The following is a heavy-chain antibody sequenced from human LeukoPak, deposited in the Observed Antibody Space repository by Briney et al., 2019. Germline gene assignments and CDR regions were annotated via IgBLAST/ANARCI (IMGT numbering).Heavy chain of an antibody. CDR2: IKQDGSEK. CDR1: GFTFSSYW. J-gene: IGHJ6*03. V-gene: IGHV3-7*01. D-gene: IGHD4-11*01. Sequence: GGSLRLSCAASGFTFSSYWMSWVRQAPGKGLEWVANIKQDGSEKYYVDSVKGRFTISRDNAKNSLYLQMNSLRAEDTAVYYWARDPVQMTTVTTVSYYYMDVWGKGTTVTVSS. CDR3: ARDPVQMTTVTTVSYYYMDV.